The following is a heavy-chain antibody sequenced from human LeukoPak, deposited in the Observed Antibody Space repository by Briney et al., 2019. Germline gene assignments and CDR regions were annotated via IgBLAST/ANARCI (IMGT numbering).Heavy chain of an antibody. D-gene: IGHD6-13*01. V-gene: IGHV3-23*01. CDR3: AKDSRQLADFDY. CDR2: ISGSGGST. Sequence: GGSLRLSCAASGFTFSSYAMSWVRQAPGKGLEWVSAISGSGGSTYYADSVKGRFTISRDSSKNTLYLEMNSLRAEDTAVYYCAKDSRQLADFDYWGQGTLVTVSS. CDR1: GFTFSSYA. J-gene: IGHJ4*02.